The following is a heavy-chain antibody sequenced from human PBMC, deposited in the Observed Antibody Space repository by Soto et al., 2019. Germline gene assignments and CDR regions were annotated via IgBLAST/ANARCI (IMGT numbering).Heavy chain of an antibody. Sequence: PWETRSLTSAVFGYSISSGYYWGWIRQPPGKGLEWIGSIYDSGRTFYNPSLKSRITISVDTFKISFSLNMSSVTAEDTAVYYWARDQGTSTMIVVVSNNRFDPWGQGTLVTVSS. CDR2: IYDSGRT. CDR1: GYSISSGYY. J-gene: IGHJ5*02. D-gene: IGHD3-22*01. CDR3: ARDQGTSTMIVVVSNNRFDP. V-gene: IGHV4-38-2*02.